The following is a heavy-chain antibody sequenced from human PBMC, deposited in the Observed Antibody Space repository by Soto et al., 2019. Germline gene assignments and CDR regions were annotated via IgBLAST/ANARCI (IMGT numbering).Heavy chain of an antibody. CDR1: GGSISSGGYY. D-gene: IGHD6-6*01. CDR2: IYYSGST. Sequence: PSETLSLTCTVSGGSISSGGYYWSWIRQHPGKGLEWIRYIYYSGSTYYNPSLKSRVTISVDTSKNQFSLKLSSVTAADTAVYYCARGVGIAARRIDYWGQGTLVTVSS. J-gene: IGHJ4*02. V-gene: IGHV4-31*03. CDR3: ARGVGIAARRIDY.